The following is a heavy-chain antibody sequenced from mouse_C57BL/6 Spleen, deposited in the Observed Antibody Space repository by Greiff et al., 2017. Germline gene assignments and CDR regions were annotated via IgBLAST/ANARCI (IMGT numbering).Heavy chain of an antibody. CDR1: GYAFSSYW. CDR3: ARWLLIFYAMDY. J-gene: IGHJ4*01. Sequence: QVQLQQSGAELVKPGASVKISCKASGYAFSSYWRNWGKQRQGKGHERIGQSYPGDGDPNYNGKFKGKATLTADKSSSTAYMQLSSLTSEDSAVYFCARWLLIFYAMDYWGQGTSVTVSS. D-gene: IGHD2-3*01. V-gene: IGHV1-80*01. CDR2: SYPGDGDP.